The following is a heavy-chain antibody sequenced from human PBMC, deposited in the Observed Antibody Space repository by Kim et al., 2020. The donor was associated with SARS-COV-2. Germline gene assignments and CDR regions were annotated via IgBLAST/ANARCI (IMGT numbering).Heavy chain of an antibody. J-gene: IGHJ4*01. CDR3: TTDVDTAMGFDY. CDR2: IKRKTDGGTT. Sequence: GGSLRLSCAASGFTFSNAWMSWVRQAPGKGLEWVGRIKRKTDGGTTDYAAPVKGRFTISRDDSKNTLYLQMNSLKTEDTAVYYCTTDVDTAMGFDY. D-gene: IGHD5-18*01. CDR1: GFTFSNAW. V-gene: IGHV3-15*01.